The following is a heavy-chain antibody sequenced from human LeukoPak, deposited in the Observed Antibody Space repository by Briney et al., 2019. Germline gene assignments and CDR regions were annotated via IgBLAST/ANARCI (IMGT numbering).Heavy chain of an antibody. CDR1: GFTVSSID. CDR3: ARGGRGSAAVVAPRSFDI. J-gene: IGHJ3*02. CDR2: TYTGGNS. V-gene: IGHV3-53*01. D-gene: IGHD3-22*01. Sequence: GGSLRLSCAASGFTVSSIDMVWVRQAPGKGLEWVSVTYTGGNSYYADSVKGRFIISRDISKNTLYLQMNSLRAEDSALYYCARGGRGSAAVVAPRSFDIWGQGTMVTVSS.